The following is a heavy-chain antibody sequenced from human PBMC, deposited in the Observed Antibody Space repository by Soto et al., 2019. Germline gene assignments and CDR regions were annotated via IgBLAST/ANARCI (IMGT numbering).Heavy chain of an antibody. J-gene: IGHJ4*02. Sequence: QVQLVQSGAEVKKPGSSVKVSCKASGGTFSSYTISWVRQAPGQGLEWMGRIIPILGIANYAQKFQGRVTITADKATSSASRELSSLRSEDTAVYSCARGSSGGVIVMWGQGTLVTVSS. CDR1: GGTFSSYT. CDR2: IIPILGIA. D-gene: IGHD3-16*02. V-gene: IGHV1-69*02. CDR3: ARGSSGGVIVM.